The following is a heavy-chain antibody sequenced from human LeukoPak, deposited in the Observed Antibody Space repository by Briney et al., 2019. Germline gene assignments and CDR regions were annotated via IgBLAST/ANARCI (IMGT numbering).Heavy chain of an antibody. CDR1: GYTFTSYD. Sequence: ASVKVSCKASGYTFTSYDINWVRQATGQGLEWMGWMNPNSGNTGYAQKLQGRVTMTTDTSTSTAYMELRSLRSDDTAVYYCARDGGQQWLVHGDWFDPWGQGTLVTVSS. CDR2: MNPNSGNT. CDR3: ARDGGQQWLVHGDWFDP. J-gene: IGHJ5*02. V-gene: IGHV1-8*01. D-gene: IGHD6-19*01.